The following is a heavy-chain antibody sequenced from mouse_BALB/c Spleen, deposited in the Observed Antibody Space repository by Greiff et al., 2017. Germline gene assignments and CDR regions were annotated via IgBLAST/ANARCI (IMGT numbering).Heavy chain of an antibody. V-gene: IGHV3-2*02. CDR3: AAYYRYEGFAY. J-gene: IGHJ3*01. Sequence: VQLKESGPGLVKPSQSLSLTCTVTGYSITSDYAWNWIRQFPGNKLEWMGYISYSGSTSYNPSLKSRISITRDTSKNQFFLQLNSVTTEDTATYYCAAYYRYEGFAYWGQGTLVTVSA. CDR1: GYSITSDYA. D-gene: IGHD2-14*01. CDR2: ISYSGST.